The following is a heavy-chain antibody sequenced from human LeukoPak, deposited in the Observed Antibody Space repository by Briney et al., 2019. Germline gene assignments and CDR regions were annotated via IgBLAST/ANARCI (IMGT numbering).Heavy chain of an antibody. J-gene: IGHJ5*02. CDR2: ISAYNGNT. CDR1: GYTFTSYG. V-gene: IGHV1-18*01. Sequence: ASVKVSCKASGYTFTSYGISWVRQAPGQGLEWMGWISAYNGNTNYAQKLQGRVTMTTDTSTSTAYMELRSLRSDDTAVYYCARVGVVVPAATHNWFDPWGQGTLVTVSP. CDR3: ARVGVVVPAATHNWFDP. D-gene: IGHD2-2*01.